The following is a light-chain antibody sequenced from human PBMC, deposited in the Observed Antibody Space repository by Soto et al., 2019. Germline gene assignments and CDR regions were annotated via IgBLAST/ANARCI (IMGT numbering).Light chain of an antibody. V-gene: IGLV2-14*03. Sequence: QSALTQPASVSGSPGQSITISCTGTSSDIGAYNFVSWYQQHPGKAPKLMLYDVNIRPSGVSNRFSGSKSGNTASLTISGLQAEDEADYYFTSWTTSNPMTLGGGTTVPVL. CDR2: DVN. J-gene: IGLJ2*01. CDR1: SSDIGAYNF. CDR3: TSWTTSNPMT.